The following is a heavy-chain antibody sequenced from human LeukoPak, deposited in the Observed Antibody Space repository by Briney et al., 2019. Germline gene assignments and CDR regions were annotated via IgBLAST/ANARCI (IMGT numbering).Heavy chain of an antibody. CDR2: ISPRDSAP. CDR3: ARCGSSGYYYDY. D-gene: IGHD3-22*01. J-gene: IGHJ4*02. V-gene: IGHV5-51*01. Sequence: GESLKISCQGSGYTFSTYWIAWVRQMPGKGLEWMGIISPRDSAPRYSPSFQGHVTISADKSISTAYLQWSSLKASDSAIYYCARCGSSGYYYDYWGQGTLVTVSS. CDR1: GYTFSTYW.